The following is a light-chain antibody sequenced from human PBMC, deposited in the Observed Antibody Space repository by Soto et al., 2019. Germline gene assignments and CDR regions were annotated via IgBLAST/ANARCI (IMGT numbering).Light chain of an antibody. CDR2: DAS. CDR1: QSVSSY. Sequence: EIVLTQSPATLSLSPGEIATLSCRASQSVSSYLAWYQQKPGQAPRLLIYDASNRATGIPARFSGSGSGTDVTLTISSLEPEDFAVYYCQQRSNGPPWTFGQGTKVEIK. J-gene: IGKJ1*01. CDR3: QQRSNGPPWT. V-gene: IGKV3-11*01.